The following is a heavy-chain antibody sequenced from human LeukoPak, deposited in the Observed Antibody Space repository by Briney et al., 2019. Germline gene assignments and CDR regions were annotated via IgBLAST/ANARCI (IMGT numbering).Heavy chain of an antibody. CDR2: IYHSGRS. CDR3: ARGIAVAGPSSGFDP. V-gene: IGHV4-38-2*02. J-gene: IGHJ5*02. D-gene: IGHD6-19*01. CDR1: GYSISSGYY. Sequence: SETLSLTCTVSGYSISSGYYWGWIRQSPGKGLEWIGNIYHSGRSYYNPSLKSRVTISVETSKNQFSLKLKSVTAADTAVYYCARGIAVAGPSSGFDPWGQGTLVTVSS.